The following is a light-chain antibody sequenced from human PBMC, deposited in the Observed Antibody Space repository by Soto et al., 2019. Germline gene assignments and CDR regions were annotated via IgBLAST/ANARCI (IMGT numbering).Light chain of an antibody. CDR2: DTS. CDR1: QSVRSY. CDR3: QQRSNWLLT. J-gene: IGKJ4*01. Sequence: EIVLTRSPATLSLSPGERATLSCRASQSVRSYLAWYQQKPGQAPRLLIYDTSNRATGIPARFSGSGSGTDFTLTISSLEPEDFAVYYWQQRSNWLLTFGGGTKVEIK. V-gene: IGKV3-11*01.